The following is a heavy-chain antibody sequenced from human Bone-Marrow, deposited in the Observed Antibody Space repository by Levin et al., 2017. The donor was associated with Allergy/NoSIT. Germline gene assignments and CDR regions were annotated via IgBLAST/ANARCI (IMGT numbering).Heavy chain of an antibody. CDR1: GFSLSTYG. CDR3: AKALTGVVVPRFPDY. CDR2: ISPDGGYA. D-gene: IGHD2-15*01. Sequence: PGGSLRLSCAVSGFSLSTYGLHWARQAPGKGLEWVATISPDGGYAYYLDSVKGRFTISRDDSKNTVFLQMNSLRAEDTAVYFCAKALTGVVVPRFPDYWGQGTLVTVSS. V-gene: IGHV3-30*18. J-gene: IGHJ4*02.